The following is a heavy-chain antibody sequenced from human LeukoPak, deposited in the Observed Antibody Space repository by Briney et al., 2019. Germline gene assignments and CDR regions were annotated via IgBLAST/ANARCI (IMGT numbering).Heavy chain of an antibody. CDR2: ISSSSSTI. V-gene: IGHV3-48*04. J-gene: IGHJ4*02. Sequence: PGGSLRLSCAASGFTFSSYSMNWVRQAPGKGLEWVSYISSSSSTIYYADSVKGRFTISRDNAKNSLYLQMNSVRAEDTAVYYCARPHYYESSGYFYWGQGTLVTVSS. CDR1: GFTFSSYS. CDR3: ARPHYYESSGYFY. D-gene: IGHD3-22*01.